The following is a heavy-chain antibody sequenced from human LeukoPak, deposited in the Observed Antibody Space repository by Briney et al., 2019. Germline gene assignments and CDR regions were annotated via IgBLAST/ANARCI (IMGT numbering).Heavy chain of an antibody. Sequence: SETLSLTCTVSGYSISSGYYWGWIRQAPGKGREWIGSIDNSGITYYNPSLKSRVTISVDMSKNQFSLKMGSVTAADTAVYYCARAYSSSWYWNWFDPWGQGTLVTVSS. V-gene: IGHV4-38-2*02. CDR3: ARAYSSSWYWNWFDP. D-gene: IGHD6-13*01. J-gene: IGHJ5*02. CDR1: GYSISSGYY. CDR2: IDNSGIT.